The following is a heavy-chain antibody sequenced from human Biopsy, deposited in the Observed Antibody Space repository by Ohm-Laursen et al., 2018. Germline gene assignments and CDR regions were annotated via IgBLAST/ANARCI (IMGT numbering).Heavy chain of an antibody. V-gene: IGHV4-59*02. CDR3: ARDGGILNYGNFKYYHYYGMDV. CDR2: IYYSVMT. Sequence: SQILSLTCTVSGDSVTKYYWSWIRQPPGKGLEWIGHIYYSVMTNYNPSLQSRVSISVDTSRNQVSLTLSSVTAADTAVYYCARDGGILNYGNFKYYHYYGMDVWGQGTKVTVSS. J-gene: IGHJ6*02. CDR1: GDSVTKYY. D-gene: IGHD4-11*01.